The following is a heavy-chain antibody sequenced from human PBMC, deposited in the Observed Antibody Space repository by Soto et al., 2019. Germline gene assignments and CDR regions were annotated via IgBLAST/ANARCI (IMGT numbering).Heavy chain of an antibody. CDR1: GGSISSGNYY. J-gene: IGHJ4*02. CDR2: IYYSGTT. CDR3: ASGPVYTNSAYFDS. D-gene: IGHD4-4*01. V-gene: IGHV4-31*03. Sequence: QVQLQESGPGLVKPSQTLSLTCSVSGGSISSGNYYWGWIRQHPGMGLEWIGYIYYSGTTHYNPSLKSRLTISRDTSKNHFSLKVSSVTVADTAFYYCASGPVYTNSAYFDSWGQGTLVTVSS.